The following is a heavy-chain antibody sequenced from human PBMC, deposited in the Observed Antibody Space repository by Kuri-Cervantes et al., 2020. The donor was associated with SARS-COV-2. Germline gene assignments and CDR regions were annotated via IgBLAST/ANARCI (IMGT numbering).Heavy chain of an antibody. V-gene: IGHV3-23*01. D-gene: IGHD6-13*01. CDR2: ISGSGGST. Sequence: ETLSLTCAASGFTFSSYAMSWVRQAPGKGLEWVSAISGSGGSTYYADSVKGRFTISRDNSKNTVYLQMNSLRAEDTAVYYCARVGMYSSSWRDRYYYYMDVWGKGTTVTVSS. J-gene: IGHJ6*03. CDR1: GFTFSSYA. CDR3: ARVGMYSSSWRDRYYYYMDV.